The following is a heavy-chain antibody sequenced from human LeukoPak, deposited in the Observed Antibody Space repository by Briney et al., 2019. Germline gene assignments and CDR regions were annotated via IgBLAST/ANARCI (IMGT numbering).Heavy chain of an antibody. CDR1: GGSISSGGYY. Sequence: PSQTLSLTCTVSGGSISSGGYYWSWIRQHPGKGLEWIGYIYYTGSTYYNPSLKSRVTISMDTSKNQFSLKLSSVTAADTALYYCASPSGGEVDYWGQGTLVTVSS. J-gene: IGHJ4*02. CDR2: IYYTGST. V-gene: IGHV4-30-4*08. CDR3: ASPSGGEVDY. D-gene: IGHD2-21*01.